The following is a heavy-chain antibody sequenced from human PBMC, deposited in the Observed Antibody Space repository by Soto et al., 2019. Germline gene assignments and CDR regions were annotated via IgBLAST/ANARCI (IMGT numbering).Heavy chain of an antibody. CDR1: DGSVSSSSYS. V-gene: IGHV4-61*01. J-gene: IGHJ6*02. CDR2: IHHSGST. CDR3: VRDHDILDSPPRSPHFYYAMDV. Sequence: KPSETLSLTCTVSDGSVSSSSYSWSWIRQPPGKGLEWIGHIHHSGSTKYNPSLESRVTISADTSKNQLSLRLKSVTAADTAVYYCVRDHDILDSPPRSPHFYYAMDVWGQGTKVTVSS. D-gene: IGHD3-9*01.